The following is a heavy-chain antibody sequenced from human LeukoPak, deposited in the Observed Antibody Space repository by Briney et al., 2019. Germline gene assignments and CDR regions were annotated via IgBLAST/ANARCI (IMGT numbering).Heavy chain of an antibody. CDR2: VSGNNGNT. CDR1: GYTFTTYG. J-gene: IGHJ6*02. V-gene: IGHV1-18*01. Sequence: ASVKVSCKASGYTFTTYGISWVRQAPGQGLEWMGWVSGNNGNTNYAQKLQGRVTMTTDTSTNTAYMELRSLRSDDTAVYYCARVPAGDYYYGMDVWGQGTTVTVSS. CDR3: ARVPAGDYYYGMDV. D-gene: IGHD2-2*01.